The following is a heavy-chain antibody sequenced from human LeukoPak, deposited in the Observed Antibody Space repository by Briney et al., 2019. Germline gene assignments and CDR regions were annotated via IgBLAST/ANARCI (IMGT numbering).Heavy chain of an antibody. CDR1: RFTFSNYW. CDR2: INQDGSER. V-gene: IGHV3-7*01. D-gene: IGHD2-2*01. J-gene: IGHJ4*02. CDR3: ARDSKSVPSSTSCSFFDY. Sequence: GGSLRLSCAASRFTFSNYWMSWVRQAPGKGLEWVANINQDGSERYYVDSVKGRFTISRDNTKNSLYLRMNSLRAEDTAVYYCARDSKSVPSSTSCSFFDYWGQGTLVTVSS.